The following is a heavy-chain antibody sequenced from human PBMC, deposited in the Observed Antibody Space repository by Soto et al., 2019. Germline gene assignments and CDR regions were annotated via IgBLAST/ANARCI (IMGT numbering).Heavy chain of an antibody. D-gene: IGHD3-16*02. Sequence: GGSLRLSCAASGFTFSSYWMHWVRQAPGKGLVWVSRINSDGSSTSYADSVKGRFTISRDNAKNTLYLQMNSLRAEDTAVYYCARVADLLYDYIWGSYRYDDAFDIWGQGTMVTVSS. CDR3: ARVADLLYDYIWGSYRYDDAFDI. J-gene: IGHJ3*02. CDR2: INSDGSST. CDR1: GFTFSSYW. V-gene: IGHV3-74*01.